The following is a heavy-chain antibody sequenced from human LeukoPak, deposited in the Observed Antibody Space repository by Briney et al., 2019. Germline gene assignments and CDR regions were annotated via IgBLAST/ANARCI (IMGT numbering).Heavy chain of an antibody. Sequence: GASVKVSCKASGYTFTSYDINWVRQATGQGLEWMGWMNPNSGNTGYAQKFQGRVTMTRNTSISTAYMELSSLRSEDTAVYYCARASYDFWSGSPYNWFDPWGQGTLVTVSS. V-gene: IGHV1-8*01. J-gene: IGHJ5*02. CDR1: GYTFTSYD. CDR3: ARASYDFWSGSPYNWFDP. D-gene: IGHD3-3*01. CDR2: MNPNSGNT.